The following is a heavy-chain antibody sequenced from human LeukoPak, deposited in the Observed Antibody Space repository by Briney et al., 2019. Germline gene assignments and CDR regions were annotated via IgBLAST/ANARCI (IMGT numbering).Heavy chain of an antibody. Sequence: ASVKVSCTASGYTFTHHSISWVRQAPGQGLEWMGWISAYNGDTNYAQNFRGRVTMTTDTSRTTAYMELRSLRCDDTAVYYCARDPSNSSGRYEYFDYWGQGTLVTVSS. J-gene: IGHJ4*02. CDR2: ISAYNGDT. CDR3: ARDPSNSSGRYEYFDY. V-gene: IGHV1-18*01. CDR1: GYTFTHHS. D-gene: IGHD6-19*01.